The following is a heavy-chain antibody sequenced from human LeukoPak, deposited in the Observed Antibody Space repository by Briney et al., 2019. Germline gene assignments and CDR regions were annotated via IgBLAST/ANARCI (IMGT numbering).Heavy chain of an antibody. CDR2: ISSNGGST. CDR3: VKYEYSGGHY. Sequence: GGSLRLSCSASGFTFSSYAMHWVRQAPGKGLEYVSAISSNGGSTYYADSVKRRFTISRDNTKNSLYLQMSSLIDEATAVYYCVKYEYSGGHYWGQGTLVTVSS. J-gene: IGHJ4*02. D-gene: IGHD6-19*01. V-gene: IGHV3-64D*06. CDR1: GFTFSSYA.